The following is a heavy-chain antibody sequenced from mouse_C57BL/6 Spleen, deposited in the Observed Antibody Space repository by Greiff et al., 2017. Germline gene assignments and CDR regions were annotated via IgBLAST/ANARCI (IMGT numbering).Heavy chain of an antibody. Sequence: VQLKQSGPELVKPGASVKIPCKASGYTFTDYNMDWVKQSHGKSLEWIGDINPNNGGTIYNQKFKGKATLTVDKSSSTAYMELRSLTSEDTAVYYCARERLYSNYEEGFAYWGQGTLVTVSA. CDR1: GYTFTDYN. V-gene: IGHV1-18*01. D-gene: IGHD2-5*01. CDR3: ARERLYSNYEEGFAY. J-gene: IGHJ3*01. CDR2: INPNNGGT.